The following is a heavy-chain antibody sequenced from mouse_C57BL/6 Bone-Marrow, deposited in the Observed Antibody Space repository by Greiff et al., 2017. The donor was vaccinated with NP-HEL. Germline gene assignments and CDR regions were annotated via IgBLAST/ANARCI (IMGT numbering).Heavy chain of an antibody. Sequence: QVTLKESGPGILQSSQTLSLTCSFSGFSLSTSGMGVSWIRQPSGKGLEWLAHIYWDDDTRYNPSLKSRLTISKDTSRNTVFLKITSGDTADTATYYCARSRITTVVDDYFDYWGQGTTLTVSS. CDR1: GFSLSTSGMG. J-gene: IGHJ2*01. V-gene: IGHV8-12*01. CDR2: IYWDDDT. D-gene: IGHD1-1*01. CDR3: ARSRITTVVDDYFDY.